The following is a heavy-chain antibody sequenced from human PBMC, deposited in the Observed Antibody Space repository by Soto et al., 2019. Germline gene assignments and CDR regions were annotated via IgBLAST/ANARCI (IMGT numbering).Heavy chain of an antibody. CDR3: ARDMMWELPPLLDYGMDV. CDR1: GFTFSSYW. CDR2: INSDGSST. J-gene: IGHJ6*02. Sequence: GGSLRLSCAASGFTFSSYWMHWVRQAPGKGLVWVSRINSDGSSTSYADSVKGRFTISRDNAKNTLYLQMNSLRAEDTAVYYCARDMMWELPPLLDYGMDVWGQGTTVTVSS. V-gene: IGHV3-74*01. D-gene: IGHD1-26*01.